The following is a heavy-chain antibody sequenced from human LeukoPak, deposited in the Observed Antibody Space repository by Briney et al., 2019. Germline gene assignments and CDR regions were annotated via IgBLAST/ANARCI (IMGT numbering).Heavy chain of an antibody. D-gene: IGHD2-2*01. CDR1: GFTFSSYA. CDR2: VSPSGGRT. CDR3: AKVRGVYCSSPACYYYDA. J-gene: IGHJ4*02. V-gene: IGHV3-23*01. Sequence: PGGSLRLSCGASGFTFSSYAMSWVRQTPGRGLEWVAGVSPSGGRTIYADSAEGRFTISRDNSNDTVYLQLSSLRAEDSALYYCAKVRGVYCSSPACYYYDAWSQGTPVTVSS.